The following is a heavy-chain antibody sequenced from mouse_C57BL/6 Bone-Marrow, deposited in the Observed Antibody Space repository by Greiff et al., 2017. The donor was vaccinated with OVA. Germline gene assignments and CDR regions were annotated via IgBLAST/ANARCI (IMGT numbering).Heavy chain of an antibody. V-gene: IGHV3-6*01. CDR1: GYSITSGYY. CDR2: ISYDGSN. D-gene: IGHD2-4*01. Sequence: DVQLQESGPGLVKPSQSLSLTCSVTGYSITSGYYWNWIRQFPGNKLEWMGYISYDGSNNYNPSLKNRISITRDTSKNQFFLKLNSVTTEDTATYYCARVGLRSDYWGQGTTLTVSS. J-gene: IGHJ2*01. CDR3: ARVGLRSDY.